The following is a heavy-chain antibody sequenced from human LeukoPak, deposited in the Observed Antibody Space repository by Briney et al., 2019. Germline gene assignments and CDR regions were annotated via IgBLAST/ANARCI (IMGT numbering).Heavy chain of an antibody. CDR1: GFTFSNHS. V-gene: IGHV3-48*01. CDR3: ARERIPGYFDY. J-gene: IGHJ4*02. Sequence: GGSLRLSCAASGFTFSNHSMNWVRQAPGKGLEWVSYISRSSRTIYYADSVKGRFTISRDNGKNSLYLQMKSLRAEDRAVYYCARERIPGYFDYWGEGSLVTVSS. CDR2: ISRSSRTI.